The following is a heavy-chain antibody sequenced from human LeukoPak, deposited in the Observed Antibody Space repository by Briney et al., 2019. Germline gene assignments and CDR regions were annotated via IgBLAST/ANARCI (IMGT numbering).Heavy chain of an antibody. D-gene: IGHD3-10*01. Sequence: PGESLKISCKGSGYNFTSYWIGWVRQMPGKGLEWMGIIYPGDSDTRYSPSFQGQVTISADKSISTAYLQWSSLKAPDTAMYYCAGGVPEGNFHSLTGFAGPPIKPHPYYHMDVWGKGTTVTISS. CDR1: GYNFTSYW. V-gene: IGHV5-51*01. CDR2: IYPGDSDT. J-gene: IGHJ6*03. CDR3: AGGVPEGNFHSLTGFAGPPIKPHPYYHMDV.